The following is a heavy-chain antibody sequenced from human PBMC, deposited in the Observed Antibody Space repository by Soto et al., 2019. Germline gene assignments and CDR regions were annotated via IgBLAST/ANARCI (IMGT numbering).Heavy chain of an antibody. Sequence: QVQLVQSGAEVKKPGASVKVSCKASGYTFTSYGITWMRQAPGQGLEWMGWISAYNGNSNYAQKLQGRVTMTTNTATSTAYMELRSLRSDDTAVYYCARVGEWELLLAGMDVWGQGTTVTVSS. V-gene: IGHV1-18*01. CDR1: GYTFTSYG. D-gene: IGHD1-26*01. J-gene: IGHJ6*02. CDR2: ISAYNGNS. CDR3: ARVGEWELLLAGMDV.